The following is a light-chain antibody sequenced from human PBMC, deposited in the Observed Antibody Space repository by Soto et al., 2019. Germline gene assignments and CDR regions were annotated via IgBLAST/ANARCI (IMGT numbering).Light chain of an antibody. CDR3: QPYDSSLSGSVV. CDR1: SSNIGADYD. CDR2: GNT. J-gene: IGLJ2*01. Sequence: QSVLTQPPSVSGAPGQRVTISCTGSSSNIGADYDVHWYQQLPGTAPKLLIYGNTIRPSGVTDRFSASKSGTSASLAITGLQAEDEADYFCQPYDSSLSGSVVFGGGTKLTVL. V-gene: IGLV1-40*01.